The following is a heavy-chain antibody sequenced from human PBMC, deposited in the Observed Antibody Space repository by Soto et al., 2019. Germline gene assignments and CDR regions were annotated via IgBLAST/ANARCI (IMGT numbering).Heavy chain of an antibody. CDR3: TREAVVAENWFDP. Sequence: QVRLVQSGAEVKRPGASVKVSCRASGYTFVDYALHWVRQAPGQGLEWVGWMNPKTGNIKSSHQFEDRVPITSDTATSTAYMQLSGLRSEDTAVYFCTREAVVAENWFDPWRQGTLVTVSS. J-gene: IGHJ5*02. V-gene: IGHV1-3*01. CDR1: GYTFVDYA. CDR2: MNPKTGNI. D-gene: IGHD3-22*01.